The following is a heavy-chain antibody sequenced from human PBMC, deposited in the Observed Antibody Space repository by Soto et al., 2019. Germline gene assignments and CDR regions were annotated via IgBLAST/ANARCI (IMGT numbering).Heavy chain of an antibody. J-gene: IGHJ4*02. CDR3: ARDSQGDTSAYLDY. CDR2: LNPSGSRT. D-gene: IGHD3-22*01. CDR1: GYSFSTYY. Sequence: GASVKVSCKAFGYSFSTYYIHWVRQAPGQGLVWMGALNPSGSRTSYAQRFQGRVTVTRDTSTSTVYMELSSLRSDDTAVYYCARDSQGDTSAYLDYWGQGTLVTVSS. V-gene: IGHV1-46*01.